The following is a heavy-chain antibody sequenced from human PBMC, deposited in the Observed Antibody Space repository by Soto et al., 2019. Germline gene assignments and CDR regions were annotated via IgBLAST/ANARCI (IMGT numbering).Heavy chain of an antibody. D-gene: IGHD3-22*01. CDR2: ISSSSSYI. V-gene: IGHV3-21*01. CDR1: GFTFRSFG. Sequence: PGGSLRLSCAASGFTFRSFGMHWVRQAPGKGLEWVSSISSSSSYIYYADSVKGRFTISRDNAKNSLYLQMNSLRAEDTAVYYCARDHSPPYYDSSGYYWGMRTFDIWGQGTMVTVSS. J-gene: IGHJ3*02. CDR3: ARDHSPPYYDSSGYYWGMRTFDI.